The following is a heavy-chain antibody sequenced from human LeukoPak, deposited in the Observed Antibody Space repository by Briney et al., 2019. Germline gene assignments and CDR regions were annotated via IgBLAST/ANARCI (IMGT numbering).Heavy chain of an antibody. V-gene: IGHV3-49*04. CDR2: IRSKAYGGTT. CDR3: TQGAVAGLDY. CDR1: GFTFSSYA. J-gene: IGHJ4*02. D-gene: IGHD6-19*01. Sequence: GGSLRLSCAASGFTFSSYAMHWVRQAPGKGLEWVGFIRSKAYGGTTEYAASVKGRFTISRDDSKSIAYLQMNSLKTEDTAVYYCTQGAVAGLDYWGQGTLVTVSS.